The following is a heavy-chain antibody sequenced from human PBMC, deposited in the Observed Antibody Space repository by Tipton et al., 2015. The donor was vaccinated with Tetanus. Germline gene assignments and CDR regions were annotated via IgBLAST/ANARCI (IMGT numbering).Heavy chain of an antibody. CDR3: ARAHCSDGVCNFGF. V-gene: IGHV5-51*01. Sequence: LVQSGGEVKKPGESLKISCKGSGYIFTNYWIGWVRQKPGKGLEWMGIIYPGDSDTRYSPSFQGQVTISVDKSINTAYLQWSSLKASDTSMFYCARAHCSDGVCNFGFWGQGALVTVAS. D-gene: IGHD2-15*01. J-gene: IGHJ4*02. CDR1: GYIFTNYW. CDR2: IYPGDSDT.